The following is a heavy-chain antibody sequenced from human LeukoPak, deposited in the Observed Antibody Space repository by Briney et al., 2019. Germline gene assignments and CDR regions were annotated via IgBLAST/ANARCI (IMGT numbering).Heavy chain of an antibody. CDR1: GYSFTSYW. CDR3: ARLRIAVAGTQEFDY. Sequence: GESLKISWKGSGYSFTSYWIGWVRQMPGKGLEWMGIIYPGDSDTRYSPSFQGQVTISDDKSISTAYLQWSSLKASDTAMYYCARLRIAVAGTQEFDYWGRGTLVSVSS. CDR2: IYPGDSDT. V-gene: IGHV5-51*01. J-gene: IGHJ4*02. D-gene: IGHD6-19*01.